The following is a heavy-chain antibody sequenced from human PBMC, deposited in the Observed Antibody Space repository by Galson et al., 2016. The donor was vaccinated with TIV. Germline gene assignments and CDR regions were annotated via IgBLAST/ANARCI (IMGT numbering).Heavy chain of an antibody. CDR1: GFNFRNYA. Sequence: SLRLSCAASGFNFRNYAMDWVRQPPGKGLEWVSGITGSGGSTDYGVSGKGRFIVSKDNSKNTPYLQLNSLRADDTAVYFCVKEPFSTVLYGFDNWGQGKMVTVSS. CDR3: VKEPFSTVLYGFDN. D-gene: IGHD2/OR15-2a*01. V-gene: IGHV3-23*01. CDR2: ITGSGGST. J-gene: IGHJ3*02.